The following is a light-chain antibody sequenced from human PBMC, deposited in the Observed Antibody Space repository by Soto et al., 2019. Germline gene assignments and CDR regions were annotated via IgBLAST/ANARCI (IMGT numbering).Light chain of an antibody. J-gene: IGKJ1*01. CDR3: QQYNNCPRT. V-gene: IGKV3-15*01. CDR2: GAS. CDR1: QSVSSSY. Sequence: VLTQSPGTLSLSPGGRATLSCRASQSVSSSYLAWYQQKPGQAPRLLIYGASTRATGIPARFSGSGSGTEFTLTISSLQSEDFAVYYCQQYNNCPRTFGHGTKVDI.